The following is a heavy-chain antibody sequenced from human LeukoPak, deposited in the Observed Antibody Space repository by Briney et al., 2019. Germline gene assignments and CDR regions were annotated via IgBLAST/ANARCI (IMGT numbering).Heavy chain of an antibody. D-gene: IGHD2-2*01. V-gene: IGHV3-7*01. CDR1: GFTFSSYW. Sequence: VGSLRLSCAASGFTFSSYWMSWVRQAPGKGLEWVANIKQDGSEKYYVDSVKGRFTISRDNAKNSLYLQMNSLRAEDTAVYYCARGGSPAAIYYYYYYMDVWGQGTLVTVSS. CDR2: IKQDGSEK. J-gene: IGHJ6*03. CDR3: ARGGSPAAIYYYYYYMDV.